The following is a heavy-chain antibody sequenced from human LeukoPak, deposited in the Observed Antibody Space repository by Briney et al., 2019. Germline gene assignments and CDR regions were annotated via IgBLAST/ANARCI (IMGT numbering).Heavy chain of an antibody. CDR2: IIPILGIA. CDR3: ASPLGDILTGYYGLDY. V-gene: IGHV1-69*04. J-gene: IGHJ4*02. CDR1: GGTFSSYA. D-gene: IGHD3-9*01. Sequence: SVKVSCKASGGTFSSYAISWVRQAPGQGLEWMGRIIPILGIANYAQKFQGRVTITADKPTSTAYMELSSLRSEDTAVYYCASPLGDILTGYYGLDYWGQGTLVTVSS.